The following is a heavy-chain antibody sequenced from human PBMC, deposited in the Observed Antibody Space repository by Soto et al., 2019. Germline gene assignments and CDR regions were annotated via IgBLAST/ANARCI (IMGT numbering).Heavy chain of an antibody. Sequence: GGSLRLSCAASGFIFSNYGLHWVRQAPGKGLEWVVGITYDGRNKYYVDSVKGRFTISKDNSKNTLYLQMNSLRVEDTAVYYCAKWDTAKSFDPWGQGTLVTVSS. CDR1: GFIFSNYG. J-gene: IGHJ5*02. V-gene: IGHV3-30*18. CDR3: AKWDTAKSFDP. D-gene: IGHD2-21*02. CDR2: ITYDGRNK.